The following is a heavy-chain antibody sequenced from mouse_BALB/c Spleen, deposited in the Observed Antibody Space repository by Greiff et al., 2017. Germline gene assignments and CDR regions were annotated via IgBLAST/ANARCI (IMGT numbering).Heavy chain of an antibody. D-gene: IGHD2-14*01. J-gene: IGHJ3*01. V-gene: IGHV5-9-4*01. CDR3: ARGGKVRRGGHYGIDY. CDR1: GFTFSSYA. CDR2: ISSGGSYT. Sequence: EVQRVESGGGLVKPGGSLKLSCAASGFTFSSYAMSWVRQSPEKRLEWVAEISSGGSYTYYPDTVTGRFTISRDNAKNTLYLEMSRLRSEDTAMYCCARGGKVRRGGHYGIDYWGQGTLVTVSA.